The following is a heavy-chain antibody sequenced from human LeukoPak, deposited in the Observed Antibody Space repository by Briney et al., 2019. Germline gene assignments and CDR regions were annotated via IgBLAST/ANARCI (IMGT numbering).Heavy chain of an antibody. CDR3: ARVWGSYAVGY. V-gene: IGHV3-11*04. D-gene: IGHD3-16*01. CDR1: GFIFSDYY. CDR2: ISSCGDTI. Sequence: PGGSLRLSCAASGFIFSDYYMSWMRQAPGKGLEWVSYISSCGDTIHYADSVKGRFTISRDNVKNSLYLQMNSLRAEDTAVYYCARVWGSYAVGYWGQGTLVTVSS. J-gene: IGHJ4*02.